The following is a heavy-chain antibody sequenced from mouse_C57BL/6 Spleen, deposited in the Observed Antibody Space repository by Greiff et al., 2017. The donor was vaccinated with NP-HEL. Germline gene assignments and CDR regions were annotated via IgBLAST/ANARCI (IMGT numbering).Heavy chain of an antibody. J-gene: IGHJ2*01. CDR2: ISSGGSYT. CDR3: ARYRNYFDY. D-gene: IGHD2-14*01. V-gene: IGHV5-6*01. Sequence: DVQLQESGGDLVKPGGSLKLSCAASGFTFSSYGMSWVRQTPDKRLEWVATISSGGSYTYYPDSVKGRFTISRDNAKNTLYLQMSSLKSEDTAMYYCARYRNYFDYWGQGTTLTVSS. CDR1: GFTFSSYG.